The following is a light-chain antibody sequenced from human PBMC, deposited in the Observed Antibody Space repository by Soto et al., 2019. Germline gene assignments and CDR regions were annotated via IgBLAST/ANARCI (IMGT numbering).Light chain of an antibody. CDR3: QQYNSYPAR. CDR2: KAS. Sequence: DIQMTQSPSTLSASVGDRVTITCRASQSISSWLAWYQQKPGKAPKLLIYKASSLESGVSSRFSGSGSGTEFTLSLSSLPPDDVAYYYCQQYNSYPARFGQGTKVEIK. V-gene: IGKV1-5*03. CDR1: QSISSW. J-gene: IGKJ1*01.